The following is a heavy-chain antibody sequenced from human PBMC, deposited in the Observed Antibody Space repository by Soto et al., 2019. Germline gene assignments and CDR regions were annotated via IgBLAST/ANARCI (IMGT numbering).Heavy chain of an antibody. CDR1: GGSFSGYY. CDR3: ARGRGAYSSSTRARGNWFDP. V-gene: IGHV4-34*01. J-gene: IGHJ5*02. D-gene: IGHD6-6*01. CDR2: INHSGST. Sequence: SETLSLTCAVYGGSFSGYYWSWIRQPPGKGLEWIGEINHSGSTNYNPSLKSRVTISVDTSKNQFSLKLSSVTAADTAVYYCARGRGAYSSSTRARGNWFDPWGQGTLVTVSS.